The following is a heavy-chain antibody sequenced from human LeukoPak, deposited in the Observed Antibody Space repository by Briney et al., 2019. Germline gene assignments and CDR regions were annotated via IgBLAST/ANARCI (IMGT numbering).Heavy chain of an antibody. D-gene: IGHD3-10*01. CDR3: AGERITMVRGVTVTNWFDP. CDR2: IYYSGST. CDR1: GGSISSSSYY. Sequence: SETLSLTCTVSGGSISSSSYYWGWIRQPPGKGLEWIGSIYYSGSTYYNPSLKSRVTISVDTSKNQFSLKLSSVTAADTAVYYCAGERITMVRGVTVTNWFDPWGQGTLVTVSS. J-gene: IGHJ5*02. V-gene: IGHV4-39*07.